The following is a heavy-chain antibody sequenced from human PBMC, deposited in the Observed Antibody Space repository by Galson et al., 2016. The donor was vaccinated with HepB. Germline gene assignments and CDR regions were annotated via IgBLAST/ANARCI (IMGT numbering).Heavy chain of an antibody. J-gene: IGHJ4*02. D-gene: IGHD1-26*01. CDR3: ASHHDSGSYHYLGY. V-gene: IGHV3-33*01. CDR1: GFTFNDYG. Sequence: LRLSCAASGFTFNDYGMHWVRQAPGKGLEWVAVIWYDGSSKYYADSVKGRFTISRDNSKNTLYLQMNSLRAEDTAVYYCASHHDSGSYHYLGYWGQGTLVTVSS. CDR2: IWYDGSSK.